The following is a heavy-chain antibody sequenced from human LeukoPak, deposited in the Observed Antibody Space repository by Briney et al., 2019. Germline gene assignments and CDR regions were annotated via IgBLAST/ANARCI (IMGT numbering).Heavy chain of an antibody. CDR3: ARNYVWGSYRYFYFDY. CDR1: GGSFSGYY. V-gene: IGHV4-34*01. J-gene: IGHJ4*02. CDR2: INHSGST. Sequence: PSETLSLTCAVYGGSFSGYYWSWIRQPPGKGLEWNGEINHSGSTNYNPSLKSRVTISVDTSKNQFSLKLSSVTAADTAVYYCARNYVWGSYRYFYFDYWGQGTLVTVSS. D-gene: IGHD3-16*02.